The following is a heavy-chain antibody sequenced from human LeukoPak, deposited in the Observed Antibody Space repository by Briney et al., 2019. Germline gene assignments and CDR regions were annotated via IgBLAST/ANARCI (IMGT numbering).Heavy chain of an antibody. Sequence: PGGSLRLSCAASGFTFSSYAMHWVRQAPGKGLEWVAFISSDGGNKYYADSVKGRFATSRDNSKNTLYLQMNGLRDEDTAVYYCDPHDSASQFWGQGTLITVSS. D-gene: IGHD6-6*01. J-gene: IGHJ4*02. CDR1: GFTFSSYA. V-gene: IGHV3-30*09. CDR2: ISSDGGNK. CDR3: DPHDSASQF.